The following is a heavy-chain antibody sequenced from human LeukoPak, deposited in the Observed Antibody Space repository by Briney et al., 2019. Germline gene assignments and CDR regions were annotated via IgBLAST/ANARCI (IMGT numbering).Heavy chain of an antibody. CDR2: ISSSSSYI. J-gene: IGHJ6*03. CDR3: ARIASPYCSGGSCYSGYMDV. CDR1: GFTFSSYS. V-gene: IGHV3-21*01. D-gene: IGHD2-15*01. Sequence: PGGSLRLSCAASGFTFSSYSMNWVRQAPGKGLEWVSSISSSSSYIYYADSVKGRFTISRDNAKNSLYLQMNSLRAEDTAVYYCARIASPYCSGGSCYSGYMDVWGKGTTVTVSS.